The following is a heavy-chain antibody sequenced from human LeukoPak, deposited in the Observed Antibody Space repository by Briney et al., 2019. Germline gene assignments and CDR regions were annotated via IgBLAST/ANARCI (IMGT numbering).Heavy chain of an antibody. CDR3: ARESASGRPLDY. CDR1: GAPISSYF. D-gene: IGHD3-10*01. V-gene: IGHV4-4*07. Sequence: SETLSLTCTVSGAPISSYFWSWIRQPAGKGLEWIGRISASGTTNYSPPLQNRLTMSVDTSKNHFSLNVTSVAAADTAVYCCARESASGRPLDYWGQGTLVTVSS. J-gene: IGHJ4*02. CDR2: ISASGTT.